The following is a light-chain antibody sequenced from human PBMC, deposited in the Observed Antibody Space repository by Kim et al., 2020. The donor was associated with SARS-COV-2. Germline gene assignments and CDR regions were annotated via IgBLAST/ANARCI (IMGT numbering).Light chain of an antibody. CDR3: QQSYSDFSKYT. V-gene: IGKV1-39*01. Sequence: IQMTQSPSSLSASVGDRVTITCRASQSISNYLNWYQQRPGKAPKVLIYAASILQSGVPSRFSGSGSGTDFTLTISSLQPEDFATYYCQQSYSDFSKYTFGRGTKLEIK. J-gene: IGKJ2*01. CDR2: AAS. CDR1: QSISNY.